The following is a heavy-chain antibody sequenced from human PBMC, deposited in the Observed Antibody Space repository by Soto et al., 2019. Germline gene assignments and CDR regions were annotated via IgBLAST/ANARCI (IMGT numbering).Heavy chain of an antibody. CDR3: ARLQFGEGFDY. CDR1: GGSISGGGFS. J-gene: IGHJ4*02. CDR2: ILHTGGT. V-gene: IGHV4-30-2*01. D-gene: IGHD3-10*01. Sequence: SETLSLTCAVSGGSISGGGFSWSWIRQPPGKGLEWIGYILHTGGTQYNPSLKSRVSMSVDKSKSQFSLHLTSVTAADTAVYYCARLQFGEGFDYWGQGALVTVSS.